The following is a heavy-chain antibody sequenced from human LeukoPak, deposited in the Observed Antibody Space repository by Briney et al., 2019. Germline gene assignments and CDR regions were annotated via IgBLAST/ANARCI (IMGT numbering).Heavy chain of an antibody. CDR2: ISSSTRTI. Sequence: PGGSLRLSCAASGFTFSDYSMNWVRQAPGKGLEWVSDISSSTRTIYYADSVKGRFTISRDNAKNSLYLQMNSLRVEDTAVYYCARLRGPRPDAFGIWGQGTMVTVSP. CDR1: GFTFSDYS. CDR3: ARLRGPRPDAFGI. J-gene: IGHJ3*02. V-gene: IGHV3-48*01.